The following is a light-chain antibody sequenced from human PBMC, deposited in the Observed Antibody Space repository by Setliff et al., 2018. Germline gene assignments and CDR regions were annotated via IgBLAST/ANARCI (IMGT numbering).Light chain of an antibody. Sequence: ELTQPPSVSVSPGQEASITCSGDKLGDKFVSWYQQKSDQSPVLVIYQDRQRPSGIPERFSGSTSRNTATLTISGTQATDEADYYCQAWDSSTYVFGTGTKVTVL. CDR1: KLGDKF. CDR3: QAWDSSTYV. V-gene: IGLV3-1*01. CDR2: QDR. J-gene: IGLJ1*01.